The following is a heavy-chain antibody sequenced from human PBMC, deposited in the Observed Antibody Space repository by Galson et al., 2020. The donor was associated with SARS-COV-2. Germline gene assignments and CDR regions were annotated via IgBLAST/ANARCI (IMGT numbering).Heavy chain of an antibody. CDR3: TTDRAVLRFLEWLSDLDY. V-gene: IGHV3-15*01. CDR2: IKSKTDGGTT. D-gene: IGHD3-3*01. Sequence: GESLKISCAASGFTFSNAWMSWVRQAPGKGLEWVGRIKSKTDGGTTDYAAPVKGRFTISRDDSKNTLYLQMNSLKTEDTAVYYCTTDRAVLRFLEWLSDLDYWGQGTLVTVSS. J-gene: IGHJ4*02. CDR1: GFTFSNAW.